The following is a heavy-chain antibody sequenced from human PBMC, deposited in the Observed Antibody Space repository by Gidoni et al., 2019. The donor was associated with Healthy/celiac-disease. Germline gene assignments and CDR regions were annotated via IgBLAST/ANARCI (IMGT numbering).Heavy chain of an antibody. CDR1: GGSIRRSRYY. CDR2: IYYSGST. V-gene: IGHV4-39*01. Sequence: QLQLQESGPGLVKPSETLSLTCTVSGGSIRRSRYYWGWIRQPPGKGLEWIGSIYYSGSTYYNPSLKSRVTISVDTSKNQFSLKLSSVTAADTAVYYCARHGSSGFGVVMPFDYWGQGTLVTVSS. D-gene: IGHD3-3*01. CDR3: ARHGSSGFGVVMPFDY. J-gene: IGHJ4*02.